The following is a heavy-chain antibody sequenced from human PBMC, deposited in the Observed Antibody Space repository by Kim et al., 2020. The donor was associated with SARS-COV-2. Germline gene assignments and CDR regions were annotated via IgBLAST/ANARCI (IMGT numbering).Heavy chain of an antibody. J-gene: IGHJ4*02. V-gene: IGHV3-30*07. D-gene: IGHD3-22*01. CDR3: TRDQDYYDSSDHYYLFDD. Sequence: KGRFTISRDNSKNTLVLQMNSLRAEDTAVYYCTRDQDYYDSSDHYYLFDDWGQGTLVTVSS.